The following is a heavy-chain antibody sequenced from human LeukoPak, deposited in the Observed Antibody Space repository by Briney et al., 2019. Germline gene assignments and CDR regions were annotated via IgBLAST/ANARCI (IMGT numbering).Heavy chain of an antibody. CDR3: ARRVVVVTANDKSDAFDM. D-gene: IGHD2-15*01. Sequence: SETLSLTCTVSGGSISTCYWNWIRQPPEEGLEWIGYIYYTGSTKSNPSLKSRVTISLDTSKNQFSLNLSSVTAADTAVYYCARRVVVVTANDKSDAFDMWGQGTVVTVSS. CDR2: IYYTGST. CDR1: GGSISTCY. V-gene: IGHV4-59*01. J-gene: IGHJ3*02.